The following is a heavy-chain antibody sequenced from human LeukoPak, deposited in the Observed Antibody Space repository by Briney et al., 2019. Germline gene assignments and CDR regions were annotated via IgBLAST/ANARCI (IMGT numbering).Heavy chain of an antibody. CDR1: GGSISSYY. J-gene: IGHJ4*02. D-gene: IGHD1-26*01. V-gene: IGHV4-4*07. CDR3: ARDGGVGAQYYFDY. CDR2: LYTSGSN. Sequence: SETLSLTCSVSGGSISSYYWSWIRQPAGKGLEWLGCLYTSGSNNYNPSLKSRVTMSVDTSKNQFSLKLSSVTAADTAVYYCARDGGVGAQYYFDYWGQGTLVTVAS.